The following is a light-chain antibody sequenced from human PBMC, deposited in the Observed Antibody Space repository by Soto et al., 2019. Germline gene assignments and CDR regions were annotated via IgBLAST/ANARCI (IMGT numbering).Light chain of an antibody. CDR2: EVT. CDR1: RADVGGYNF. Sequence: QSALTQPASVSGSPGQSITISCTGTRADVGGYNFVSWYQQHPGKAPTLIISEVTNRPSGVSIRFSGSKSGNTASLTISGLQPEDEADYYCSSYTTSSTRVFGTGTKLTVL. J-gene: IGLJ1*01. CDR3: SSYTTSSTRV. V-gene: IGLV2-14*01.